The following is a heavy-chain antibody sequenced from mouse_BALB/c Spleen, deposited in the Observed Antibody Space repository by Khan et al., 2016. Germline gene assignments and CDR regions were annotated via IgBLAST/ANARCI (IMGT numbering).Heavy chain of an antibody. J-gene: IGHJ3*01. V-gene: IGHV9-3*02. CDR1: GYTFTNYG. CDR2: INTNTGEP. CDR3: AEDYYGSNWFAY. D-gene: IGHD1-1*01. Sequence: QSQWVQSGPELKKPGETVKISCKASGYTFTNYGMNWVKQAPGKGVKWMGWINTNTGEPTYAEEFKGRMAFSLETSASTAYLQINNRKNEDTATYFCAEDYYGSNWFAYWGQGTLVTVSA.